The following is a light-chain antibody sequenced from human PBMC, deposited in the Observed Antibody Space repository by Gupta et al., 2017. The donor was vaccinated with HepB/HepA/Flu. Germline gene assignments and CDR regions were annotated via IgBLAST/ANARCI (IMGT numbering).Light chain of an antibody. CDR1: QSVSSY. CDR3: QQRTNMPLT. V-gene: IGKV3-11*01. J-gene: IGKJ4*01. Sequence: EIAMTQSPATLSLSPGERAVLSCKASQSVSSYLAWYQHRPGQAPRLLIYDASNRATGIPARFSGSGSGTDFTLIISSLEPEDFAVYYCQQRTNMPLTFGGGTKIEIK. CDR2: DAS.